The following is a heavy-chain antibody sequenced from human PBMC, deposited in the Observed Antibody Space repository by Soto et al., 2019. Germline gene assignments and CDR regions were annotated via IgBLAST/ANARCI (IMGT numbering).Heavy chain of an antibody. CDR2: IYPGDSDT. Sequence: GESLKISCKGSGYSFTSYWIGWVRQMPGKGLEWVGIIYPGDSDTRYSPSFQGQVTISADKSISTAYLQWSSLKASDTAMYYCARRAVAGTLRSNWFDPWGQGTLVTVSS. V-gene: IGHV5-51*01. J-gene: IGHJ5*02. CDR3: ARRAVAGTLRSNWFDP. D-gene: IGHD6-19*01. CDR1: GYSFTSYW.